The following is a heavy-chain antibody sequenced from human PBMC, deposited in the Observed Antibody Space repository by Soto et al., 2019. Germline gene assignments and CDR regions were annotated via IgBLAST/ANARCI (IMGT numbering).Heavy chain of an antibody. V-gene: IGHV3-53*01. CDR2: IYGGGTT. J-gene: IGHJ4*02. CDR1: GFAVSSKY. CDR3: VQTTGWPGFDF. Sequence: EVQLVESGGGMIQPGGSLRLSCAASGFAVSSKYMTGVRQAPGKGLEWVSVIYGGGTTYYADSVKDRFTISRDTSKNTLYIQMNSLRAEDTAVYYCVQTTGWPGFDFWGQGTLVTVSS. D-gene: IGHD1-1*01.